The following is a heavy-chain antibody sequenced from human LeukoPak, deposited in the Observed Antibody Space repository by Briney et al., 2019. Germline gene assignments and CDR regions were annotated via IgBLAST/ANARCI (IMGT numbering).Heavy chain of an antibody. CDR3: AKWFGELSY. Sequence: PGGSLRLSCAASGFTFSSYAMHWVRQAPGKGLEWVAVISYDGSNKYYADSVKGRFTISRDNSKNTLYLQMNSLRAEDTAVYYCAKWFGELSYWGQGTLVTVSS. CDR2: ISYDGSNK. J-gene: IGHJ4*02. CDR1: GFTFSSYA. V-gene: IGHV3-30-3*02. D-gene: IGHD3-10*01.